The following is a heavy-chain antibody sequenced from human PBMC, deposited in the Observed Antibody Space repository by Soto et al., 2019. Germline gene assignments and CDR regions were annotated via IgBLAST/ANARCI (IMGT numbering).Heavy chain of an antibody. J-gene: IGHJ4*02. Sequence: SETLSLTCTVSGGSISSSSYYWGWIRQPPGKGLEWIGSIYYSGSTYYNPSLKSRVTISVDTSKNQFSLKLSSVTAADTAVYYCARLPRTVQGLDYWGQGTLVTVSS. V-gene: IGHV4-39*01. D-gene: IGHD4-4*01. CDR2: IYYSGST. CDR3: ARLPRTVQGLDY. CDR1: GGSISSSSYY.